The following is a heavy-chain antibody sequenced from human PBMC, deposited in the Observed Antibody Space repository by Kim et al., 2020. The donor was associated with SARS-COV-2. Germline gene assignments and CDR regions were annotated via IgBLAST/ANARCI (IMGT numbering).Heavy chain of an antibody. CDR1: GFTFSSYA. D-gene: IGHD5-12*01. CDR2: ISGSGGST. J-gene: IGHJ4*02. V-gene: IGHV3-23*01. CDR3: AKTGKERWLPGTPVFDY. Sequence: GGSLRLSCAASGFTFSSYAMSWVRQAPGKGLEWVSAISGSGGSTYYADSVKGRFTISRDNSKNTLYLQMNSLRAEDTAVYYCAKTGKERWLPGTPVFDYWGQGTLVTVSS.